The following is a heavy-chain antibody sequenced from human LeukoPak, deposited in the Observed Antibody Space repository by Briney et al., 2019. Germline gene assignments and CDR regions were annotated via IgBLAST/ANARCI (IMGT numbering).Heavy chain of an antibody. D-gene: IGHD6-19*01. J-gene: IGHJ4*02. CDR1: GFTYTDYW. CDR3: ARGRQWLDY. CDR2: ISSSGSTI. Sequence: GGSLRLSCVGSGFTYTDYWMHWVRQAPGKGLEWVSYISSSGSTIYYADSVKGRFTISRDNAKNSLYLQMNSLRAEDTAVYYCARGRQWLDYWGQGTLVTVSS. V-gene: IGHV3-11*04.